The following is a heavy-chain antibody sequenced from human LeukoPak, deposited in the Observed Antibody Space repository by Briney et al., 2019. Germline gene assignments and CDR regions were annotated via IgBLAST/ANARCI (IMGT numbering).Heavy chain of an antibody. V-gene: IGHV1-18*01. CDR1: GYTFTSYG. D-gene: IGHD1-26*01. J-gene: IGHJ6*03. CDR3: ARDSVGAGYYYYMDV. Sequence: ASVKVSCKASGYTFTSYGISWVRQAPGQGLEWMGWISAYNGDTNYAQKFQGRVTITTDESTSTAYMELSSLRSEDTAVYYCARDSVGAGYYYYMDVWGKGTTVTVSS. CDR2: ISAYNGDT.